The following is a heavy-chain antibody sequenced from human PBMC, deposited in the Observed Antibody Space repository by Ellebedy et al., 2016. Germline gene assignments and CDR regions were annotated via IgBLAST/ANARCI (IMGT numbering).Heavy chain of an antibody. CDR2: ISSSGSTI. CDR3: ARPAVAGIINDAFDI. CDR1: GFTFSDYY. Sequence: GESLKISXAASGFTFSDYYMSWIRQAPGKGLEWVSYISSSGSTIYYADSVKGRFTISRDNAKNSLYLQMNSLRAEDTAVYYCARPAVAGIINDAFDIWGQGTMVTVSS. D-gene: IGHD6-19*01. V-gene: IGHV3-11*01. J-gene: IGHJ3*02.